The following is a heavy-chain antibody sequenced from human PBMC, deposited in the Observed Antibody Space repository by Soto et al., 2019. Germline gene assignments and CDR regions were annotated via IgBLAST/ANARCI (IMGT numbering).Heavy chain of an antibody. CDR3: ARAKRRITMVRGVNQGEGFDY. CDR1: GFTFSSYD. Sequence: GGSLRLSCAASGFTFSSYDMHWVRQATGKGLEWVSAIGTAGDTYYPGSVKGRFTISRENAKNSLYLQMNSLRAGDTAVYYCARAKRRITMVRGVNQGEGFDYWGHGTLVTVSS. CDR2: IGTAGDT. J-gene: IGHJ4*01. V-gene: IGHV3-13*01. D-gene: IGHD3-10*01.